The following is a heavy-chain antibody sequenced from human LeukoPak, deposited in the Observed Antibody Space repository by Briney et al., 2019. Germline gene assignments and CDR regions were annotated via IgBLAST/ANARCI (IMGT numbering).Heavy chain of an antibody. CDR1: VGSIRRVNYY. V-gene: IGHV4-30-4*08. Sequence: SETLSLTCTVSVGSIRRVNYYCTWVRQPPGRGLEWVGYVYFSGSTYNNPSLKSRVTISVDTSKNQFSLKLSSVTAADTAVYYCARGCWNDAPWFDPWGQGTLVTVSS. J-gene: IGHJ5*02. D-gene: IGHD1-1*01. CDR2: VYFSGST. CDR3: ARGCWNDAPWFDP.